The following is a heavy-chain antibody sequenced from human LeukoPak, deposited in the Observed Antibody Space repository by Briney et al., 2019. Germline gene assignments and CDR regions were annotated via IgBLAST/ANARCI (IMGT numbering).Heavy chain of an antibody. CDR2: IYHSGST. CDR1: GYSISSGYY. Sequence: PSETLSLTCAVSGYSISSGYYWGWIRQPPGKGLEWIGSIYHSGSTYYNPSLKSRVTISVDTSKNQFSVKLSSVTAADTAVYYCARGGYSYAVPLLYWGQGTLVTVSS. D-gene: IGHD5-18*01. V-gene: IGHV4-38-2*01. CDR3: ARGGYSYAVPLLY. J-gene: IGHJ4*02.